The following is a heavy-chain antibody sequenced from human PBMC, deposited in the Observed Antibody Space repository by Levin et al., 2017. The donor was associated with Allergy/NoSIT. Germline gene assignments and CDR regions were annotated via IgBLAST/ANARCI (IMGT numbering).Heavy chain of an antibody. V-gene: IGHV4-39*01. CDR3: ARPLDPHGGSRETYDAFDI. D-gene: IGHD3-16*01. CDR1: GGSISSSSYY. CDR2: IYYSGST. Sequence: SQTLSLTCTVSGGSISSSSYYWGWIRQPPGKGLEWIGSIYYSGSTYYNPSLKSRVPISVDTSKNQFSLKLSSVTAADTAVYYCARPLDPHGGSRETYDAFDIWGQGTMVTVSS. J-gene: IGHJ3*02.